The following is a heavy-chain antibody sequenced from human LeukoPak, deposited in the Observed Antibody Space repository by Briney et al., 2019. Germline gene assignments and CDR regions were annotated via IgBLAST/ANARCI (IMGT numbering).Heavy chain of an antibody. V-gene: IGHV4-59*01. Sequence: SETLSLTCTVSGGSISSYYWSWIRQPPGKGLEWNGYIYYSGSTNYNPSLKSRVTISVDTSKNQFSLKLSSVTAADTAVYYCARDLGIFFDYWGQGTLVTVSS. J-gene: IGHJ4*02. CDR2: IYYSGST. CDR1: GGSISSYY. CDR3: ARDLGIFFDY. D-gene: IGHD7-27*01.